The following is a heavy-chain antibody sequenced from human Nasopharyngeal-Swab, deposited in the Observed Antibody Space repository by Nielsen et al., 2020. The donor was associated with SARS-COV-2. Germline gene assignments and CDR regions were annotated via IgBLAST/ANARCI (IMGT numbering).Heavy chain of an antibody. Sequence: GESLKISCAASGFTFSSYGMHWVRQAPGKGLEWVAVISYDGSNKYYADSVKGRFTISRGNSKNTLYLQMNSLRAEDTAVYYCAKSALGIFGVVISFDYWGQGTLVTVSS. CDR1: GFTFSSYG. D-gene: IGHD3-3*01. J-gene: IGHJ4*02. CDR2: ISYDGSNK. V-gene: IGHV3-30*18. CDR3: AKSALGIFGVVISFDY.